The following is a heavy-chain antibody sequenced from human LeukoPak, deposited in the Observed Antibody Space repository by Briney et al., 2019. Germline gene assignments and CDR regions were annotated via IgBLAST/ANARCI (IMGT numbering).Heavy chain of an antibody. V-gene: IGHV1-2*02. J-gene: IGHJ4*02. D-gene: IGHD5-24*01. CDR2: INPNSGGT. CDR3: ARDLEMATSYYFDY. Sequence: ASVKVSCKASGYTFTGYYIHWVRQAPGQGLEWMGWINPNSGGTNYAQKFQGRVTMTGDTSISTAYMELSRLRSDDTAVYYCARDLEMATSYYFDYWGQGTLVTVSS. CDR1: GYTFTGYY.